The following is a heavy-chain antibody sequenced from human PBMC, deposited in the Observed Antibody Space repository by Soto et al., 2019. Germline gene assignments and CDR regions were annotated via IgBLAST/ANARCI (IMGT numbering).Heavy chain of an antibody. CDR3: ARGDSTDCSNGVCSFFYNHDMDV. V-gene: IGHV1-2*04. J-gene: IGHJ6*02. CDR1: GYSFTDYP. CDR2: INPKSGGT. Sequence: GASVKVSCKASGYSFTDYPIHWVLQAPGQGLEWLGRINPKSGGTSTAQKFQGWVTMTTDTSISTASMELTRLTSDDTAIYYCARGDSTDCSNGVCSFFYNHDMDVWGQGTTVTVSS. D-gene: IGHD2-8*01.